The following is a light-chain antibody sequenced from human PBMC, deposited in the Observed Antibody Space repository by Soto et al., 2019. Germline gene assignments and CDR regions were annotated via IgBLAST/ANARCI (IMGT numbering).Light chain of an antibody. V-gene: IGKV3-20*01. J-gene: IGKJ2*01. CDR2: GAS. CDR1: HSVSSSY. Sequence: GLTHCQAPLSSSPRERAIVACTASHSVSSSYLAWYQQKPGQAPRLLIYGASSRATGIPDRFSGSGSGTDFTLTISRLEPEDFAVYYCQQYGSSPHTFGQGTKLEIK. CDR3: QQYGSSPHT.